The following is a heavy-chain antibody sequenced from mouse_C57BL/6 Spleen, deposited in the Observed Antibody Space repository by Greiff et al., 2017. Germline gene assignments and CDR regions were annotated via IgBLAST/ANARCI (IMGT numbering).Heavy chain of an antibody. Sequence: EVKLMESEGGLVQPGSSMKLSCTASGFTFSDYYMAWVRQVPEKGLEWVANINYDGSSTYYLDSLKSRFIISRDNAKNILYLQMSSLKSEDTATYYCARAPTGTLFDYWGQGTTLTVSS. D-gene: IGHD4-1*01. J-gene: IGHJ2*01. CDR2: INYDGSST. V-gene: IGHV5-16*01. CDR3: ARAPTGTLFDY. CDR1: GFTFSDYY.